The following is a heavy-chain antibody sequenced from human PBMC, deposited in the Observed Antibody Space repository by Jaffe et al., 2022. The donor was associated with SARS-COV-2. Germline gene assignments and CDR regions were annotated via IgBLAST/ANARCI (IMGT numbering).Heavy chain of an antibody. CDR2: IFYRGTT. D-gene: IGHD6-6*01. Sequence: QVQLHESGPGLVRPSQTLSLTCTVSGVSVSTDGLFWSWIRQQPGKGLEWIGYIFYRGTTHYNPSLKDRVFMSLDMSKNQFSLNLSSVTVADTAVYYCATYDSTSSGWFDPWGPGTLVTVSS. V-gene: IGHV4-31*03. CDR1: GVSVSTDGLF. CDR3: ATYDSTSSGWFDP. J-gene: IGHJ5*02.